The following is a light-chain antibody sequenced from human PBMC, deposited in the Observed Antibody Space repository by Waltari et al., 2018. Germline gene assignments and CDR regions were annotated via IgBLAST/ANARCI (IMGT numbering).Light chain of an antibody. CDR3: GTWDSSLSTWV. J-gene: IGLJ3*02. CDR1: SSNIGNDY. CDR2: DND. Sequence: TQPPSVPAAPGQKVTVSCSGSSSNIGNDYVSWYQQLPGTAPKLLIYDNDKRPSGIPDRFSGSKSGTSATLGITGLQTGDEADYYCGTWDSSLSTWVFGGGTKVTVL. V-gene: IGLV1-51*01.